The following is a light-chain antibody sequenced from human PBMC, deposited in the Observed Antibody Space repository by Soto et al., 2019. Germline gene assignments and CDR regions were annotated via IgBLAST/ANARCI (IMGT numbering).Light chain of an antibody. V-gene: IGKV3-15*01. CDR1: QSVNQK. CDR2: VAS. J-gene: IGKJ1*01. CDR3: HQYNNWPPWT. Sequence: EIVLTQSPATLSVSPGERATLSCRASQSVNQKLGWYQQKPGQAPRLLIYVASYRATGIPARFSGSGSGTEYTLTISSLQTEDFAVYYCHQYNNWPPWTFGQGTKVEIK.